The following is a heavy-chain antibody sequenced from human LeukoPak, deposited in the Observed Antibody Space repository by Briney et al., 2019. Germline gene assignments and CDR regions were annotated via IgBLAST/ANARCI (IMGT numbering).Heavy chain of an antibody. CDR3: ARVYSSGNY. CDR2: ISSSGSTI. CDR1: GFTFSSYE. V-gene: IGHV3-48*03. Sequence: GGSLRLSCAASGFTFSSYEMNWVRQAPGKGLEWVSYISSSGSTIYYADSVKGRFTISRDSAKNSLYLQMNSLRAEDTAVYYCARVYSSGNYWGQGTLVTVSS. J-gene: IGHJ4*02. D-gene: IGHD3-10*01.